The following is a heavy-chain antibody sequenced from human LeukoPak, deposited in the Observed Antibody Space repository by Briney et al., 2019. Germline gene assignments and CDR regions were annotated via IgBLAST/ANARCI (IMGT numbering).Heavy chain of an antibody. J-gene: IGHJ4*02. V-gene: IGHV3-23*01. CDR1: GFTFSSYG. CDR3: AKYTTQWLPTYFGY. D-gene: IGHD3-22*01. Sequence: GGSLRLSCAASGFTFSSYGMSWVRQAPGKGLEWVSTISGNGGSTYYADSVKGRFTISRDNSKNALYLQMNNLKAEDTTVYYCAKYTTQWLPTYFGYWGQGTLVTVSS. CDR2: ISGNGGST.